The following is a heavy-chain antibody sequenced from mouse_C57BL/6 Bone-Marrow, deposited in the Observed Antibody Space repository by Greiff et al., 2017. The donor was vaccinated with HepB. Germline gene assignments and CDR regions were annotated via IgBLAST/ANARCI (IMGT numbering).Heavy chain of an antibody. Sequence: QVQLQQPGAELVKPGASVKLSCKASGYTFTSYWVHWVKQRPGQGLEWIGMIHPNSGSTNYNEKFKSKATLTVDKSSSTAYMQLSSLTSEDSAVYYCARRLLRPYFDYWGQGTTLTVSS. V-gene: IGHV1-64*01. CDR2: IHPNSGST. J-gene: IGHJ2*01. D-gene: IGHD1-2*01. CDR3: ARRLLRPYFDY. CDR1: GYTFTSYW.